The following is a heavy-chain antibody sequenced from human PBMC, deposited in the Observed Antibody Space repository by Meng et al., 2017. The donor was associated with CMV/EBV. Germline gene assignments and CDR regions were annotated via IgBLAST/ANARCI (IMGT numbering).Heavy chain of an antibody. D-gene: IGHD3-22*01. CDR3: ARGGLYYYDSSGHFDY. Sequence: VQLQESVPGLVKPSETLSLPCTGSGGSISSYYWSWIRQPAGKGLEWIGRIYTSGSTNYNPSLKSRVTMSVDTSKNQFSLKLSSVTAADTAVYYCARGGLYYYDSSGHFDYWGQGTLVTVSS. CDR1: GGSISSYY. V-gene: IGHV4-4*07. J-gene: IGHJ4*02. CDR2: IYTSGST.